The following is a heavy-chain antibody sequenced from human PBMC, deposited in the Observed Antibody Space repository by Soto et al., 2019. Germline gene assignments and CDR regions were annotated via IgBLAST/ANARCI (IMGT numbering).Heavy chain of an antibody. CDR1: GGSISVYY. V-gene: IGHV4-59*01. J-gene: IGHJ4*02. D-gene: IGHD2-15*01. Sequence: SETLSLTCTISGGSISVYYWSWVRQPPGHELEWIGYIYASGSPYYNPSLRSRVTISADTSKNQISLKLTSPTAADTAVYYCARWVASRPPRYWGGGTLVTVS. CDR3: ARWVASRPPRY. CDR2: IYASGSP.